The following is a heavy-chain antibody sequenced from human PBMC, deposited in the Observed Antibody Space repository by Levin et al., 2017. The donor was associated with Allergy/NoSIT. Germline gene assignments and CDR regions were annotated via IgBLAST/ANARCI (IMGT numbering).Heavy chain of an antibody. J-gene: IGHJ4*02. CDR2: LSRLGAP. D-gene: IGHD3-9*01. V-gene: IGHV4-4*02. Sequence: LSLPFSFSFVFIITYYFCMWIRQPLVPFLSFLFSLSRLGAPTPNPSLRSRVTMSVDKSKNHFSLKLSSVTAADTAVYYCATVEGLFCSGVSCSYSFHYWGQGALVTVSS. CDR3: ATVEGLFCSGVSCSYSFHY. CDR1: FVFIITYYF.